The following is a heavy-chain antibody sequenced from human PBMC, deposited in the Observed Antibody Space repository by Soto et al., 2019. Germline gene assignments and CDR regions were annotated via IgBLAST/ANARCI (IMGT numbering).Heavy chain of an antibody. J-gene: IGHJ4*02. D-gene: IGHD5-12*01. CDR1: GGTFSSYA. Sequence: SVKVSCKASGGTFSSYAISWVRQAPGQGLEWMGGIIPIFGTANYAQKFQGRVTITADESTSTAYMELSSLRSEDTAVYYCARESSSDGYNFYYFDYWGRGTLVTVSS. V-gene: IGHV1-69*13. CDR2: IIPIFGTA. CDR3: ARESSSDGYNFYYFDY.